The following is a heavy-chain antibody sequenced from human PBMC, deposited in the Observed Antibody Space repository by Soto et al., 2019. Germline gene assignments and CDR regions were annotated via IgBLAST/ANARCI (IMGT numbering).Heavy chain of an antibody. D-gene: IGHD4-17*01. J-gene: IGHJ6*02. CDR3: ARDKDYVGGMDV. V-gene: IGHV4-31*03. CDR1: GGSISSGGYY. Sequence: PSETLSLTCTVSGGSISSGGYYWSWIRQHPGKGLEWIGYIYYSGSTYYNPSLKSRVTISVDTSKNQFSLKLSSVTAADTAVYYCARDKDYVGGMDVWGQGTTVTVSS. CDR2: IYYSGST.